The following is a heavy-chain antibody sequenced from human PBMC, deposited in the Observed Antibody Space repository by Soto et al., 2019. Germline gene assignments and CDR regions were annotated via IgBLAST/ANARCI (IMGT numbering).Heavy chain of an antibody. J-gene: IGHJ4*02. CDR2: ISSSGGIT. CDR3: AKGWLVRGGQFDY. D-gene: IGHD6-19*01. Sequence: GGSLRLSCAASGVTFINYVMSWVRQAPGKGLEWVSGISSSGGITYYADSVQGRFTISRDNSKNTLYLQMNSLRSEDTAIYYCAKGWLVRGGQFDYWGQGTLVTVSS. V-gene: IGHV3-23*01. CDR1: GVTFINYV.